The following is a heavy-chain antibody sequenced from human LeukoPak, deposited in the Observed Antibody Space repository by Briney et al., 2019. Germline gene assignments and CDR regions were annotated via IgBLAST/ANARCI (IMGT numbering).Heavy chain of an antibody. CDR2: IYHNGNT. CDR3: ARIEAVTRGYNHAYYFDY. D-gene: IGHD5-18*01. J-gene: IGHJ4*02. V-gene: IGHV4-59*08. CDR1: GGAISNYY. Sequence: SETLSLTCTVSGGAISNYYWNWIRQPPGKGLEWIGNIYHNGNTYYNPSLKSRVTISVDTSKKQFSLKLRTATAADTAVYYCARIEAVTRGYNHAYYFDYWGQGTLVTVSS.